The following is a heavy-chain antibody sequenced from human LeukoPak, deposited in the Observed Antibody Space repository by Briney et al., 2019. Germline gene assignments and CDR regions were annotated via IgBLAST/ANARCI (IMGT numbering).Heavy chain of an antibody. J-gene: IGHJ5*02. V-gene: IGHV1-69*04. CDR3: ARSATIENWFDP. CDR2: IIPILGIA. D-gene: IGHD5-12*01. Sequence: GASVKVSCKASGGTFSSYAISWERQAPGQGLEWMGRIIPILGIANYAQKFQGRVTITADKSTSTAYMELSSLRSEDTAVYYCARSATIENWFDPWGQGTLVTVSS. CDR1: GGTFSSYA.